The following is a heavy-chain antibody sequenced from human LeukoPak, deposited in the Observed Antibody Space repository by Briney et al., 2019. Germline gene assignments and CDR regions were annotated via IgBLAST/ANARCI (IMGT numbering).Heavy chain of an antibody. CDR3: AKDINDYGDYYFDY. CDR1: GFTFSNNW. V-gene: IGHV3-74*01. J-gene: IGHJ4*02. D-gene: IGHD4-17*01. CDR2: INPDGSGT. Sequence: GGSLRLSCAASGFTFSNNWMHWVRQAPGKGLVWVSRINPDGSGTIYADSVKGRFTVSRDNAKNSLYLQMNSLRAEDTALYYCAKDINDYGDYYFDYWGQGTLVTVSS.